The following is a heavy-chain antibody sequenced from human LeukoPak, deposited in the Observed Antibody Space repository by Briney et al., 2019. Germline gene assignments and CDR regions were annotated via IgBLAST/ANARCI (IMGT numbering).Heavy chain of an antibody. D-gene: IGHD1-26*01. CDR1: GFTFSDAW. CDR2: IRSKANSYAT. V-gene: IGHV3-73*01. CDR3: TQTFFRYNGNYADY. Sequence: PGGSLRLSCAASGFTFSDAWMTWVRQAPGKGLEWVGRIRSKANSYATAYGAAVKGRFTISRDDSENTAYLQLNSMQTEDTAVYYCTQTFFRYNGNYADYWGQGTLVTVSS. J-gene: IGHJ4*02.